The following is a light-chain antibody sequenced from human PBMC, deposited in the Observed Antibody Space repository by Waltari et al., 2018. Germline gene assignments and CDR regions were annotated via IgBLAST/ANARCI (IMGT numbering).Light chain of an antibody. Sequence: QSALTQPPSASRSPGQSVTISCTGTSSDVGAHTYVSWYQQHPGKAPKLMIYEVSKRPSGVPARFSGSKSGNTASLTVSGLQAEDEADYSCSSYVGSNIVVFGGGTKLTVL. J-gene: IGLJ2*01. CDR3: SSYVGSNIVV. CDR2: EVS. V-gene: IGLV2-8*01. CDR1: SSDVGAHTY.